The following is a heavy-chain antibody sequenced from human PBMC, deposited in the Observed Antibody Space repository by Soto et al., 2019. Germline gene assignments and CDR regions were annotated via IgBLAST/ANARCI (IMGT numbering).Heavy chain of an antibody. J-gene: IGHJ4*02. Sequence: GESLRLSCAASGFTFSSYAMHWVRQAPGTGLEWVAVISYDGSNKYYADSVKGRFTISRDNSKNTLYLQMNSLRAEDRAVYCCAGDSQVEMPPSHFDYWGQGPVVTVSS. D-gene: IGHD2-15*01. CDR3: AGDSQVEMPPSHFDY. V-gene: IGHV3-30-3*01. CDR2: ISYDGSNK. CDR1: GFTFSSYA.